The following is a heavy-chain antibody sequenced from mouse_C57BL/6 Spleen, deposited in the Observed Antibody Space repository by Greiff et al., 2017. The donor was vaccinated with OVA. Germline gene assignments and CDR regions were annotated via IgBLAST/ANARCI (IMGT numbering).Heavy chain of an antibody. CDR2: ISYDGSN. CDR3: AREGDSSGYIDY. D-gene: IGHD3-2*02. CDR1: GYSITSGYY. J-gene: IGHJ2*01. V-gene: IGHV3-6*01. Sequence: VQLKESGPGLVKPSQSLSLTCSVTGYSITSGYYWNWIRQFPGNKLEWMGYISYDGSNNYNPSLKNRISITRDTSKNQFFLKLNSVTTEDTATYYCAREGDSSGYIDYWGQGTTLTVSS.